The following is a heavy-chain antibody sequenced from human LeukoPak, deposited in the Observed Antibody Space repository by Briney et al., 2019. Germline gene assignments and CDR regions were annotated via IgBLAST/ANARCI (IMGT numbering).Heavy chain of an antibody. D-gene: IGHD3-22*01. CDR3: AKEVNVDSYDSSGYYPSWCDP. Sequence: EGSLRLSCAASGFTFSSYAMSWVRQAPGKGLEWVSAISGSGGSTYYADSVKGRFTISRDNSKNTLYLQMNSLRAEDTAVYYCAKEVNVDSYDSSGYYPSWCDPWCQVPLVHVIS. V-gene: IGHV3-23*01. CDR2: ISGSGGST. J-gene: IGHJ5*02. CDR1: GFTFSSYA.